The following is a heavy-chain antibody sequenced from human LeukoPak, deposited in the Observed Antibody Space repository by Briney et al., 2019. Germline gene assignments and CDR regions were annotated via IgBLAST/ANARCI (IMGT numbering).Heavy chain of an antibody. CDR2: IIPIFGTA. V-gene: IGHV1-69*06. D-gene: IGHD2-15*01. Sequence: AASVKVSCTASGYTFTGYYMHWVRQAPGQGLEWMGGIIPIFGTANYAQKFQGRVTITADKSTSTAYMELSSLRSEDTAVYYCAGSYCSGGSCYSDWFDPWGQGTLVTVSS. CDR3: AGSYCSGGSCYSDWFDP. CDR1: GYTFTGYY. J-gene: IGHJ5*02.